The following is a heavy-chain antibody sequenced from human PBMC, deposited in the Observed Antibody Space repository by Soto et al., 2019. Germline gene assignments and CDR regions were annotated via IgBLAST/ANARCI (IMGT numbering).Heavy chain of an antibody. Sequence: QLQLQESGPGLVKPSETLSLTCTVSGGSISNTSYYWGWIRQPPGKGLEWIGNIFYSGSTYSNPSLKSRVTISVDTSKNQFSLKLSSVTAADTAVYYCASLGDLWSGFMFDYCGQGTLVTVSS. V-gene: IGHV4-39*01. CDR1: GGSISNTSYY. J-gene: IGHJ4*02. CDR2: IFYSGST. CDR3: ASLGDLWSGFMFDY. D-gene: IGHD3-3*01.